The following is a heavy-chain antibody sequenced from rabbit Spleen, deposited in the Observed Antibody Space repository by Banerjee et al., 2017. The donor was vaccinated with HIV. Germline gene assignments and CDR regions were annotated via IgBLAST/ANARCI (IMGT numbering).Heavy chain of an antibody. CDR2: VDAGSGGRI. D-gene: IGHD2-1*01. CDR3: ARGYDGDYRGFAL. Sequence: QEQLEESGGDLVKPEGSLTLTCTASGFSFSNSYWICWVRQAPGKGPEWIGCVDAGSGGRIYYASWAKGRFTIFKASSTTVTLQMTSLTAADTATYFCARGYDGDYRGFALWGQGTLVTVS. V-gene: IGHV1S45*01. J-gene: IGHJ4*01. CDR1: GFSFSNSYW.